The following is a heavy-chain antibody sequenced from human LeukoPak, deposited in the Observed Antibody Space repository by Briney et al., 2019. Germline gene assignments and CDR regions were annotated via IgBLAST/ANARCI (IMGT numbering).Heavy chain of an antibody. CDR2: ISGSGGST. V-gene: IGHV3-23*01. CDR3: ARGRVYDSATLRDFDD. CDR1: GFTFSSYG. J-gene: IGHJ4*02. D-gene: IGHD5/OR15-5a*01. Sequence: PGGSLRLSSAASGFTFSSYGMSWVRQAPGKGLDWVSAISGSGGSTYYADSVEGRFTISRDNAKNSLYLQMNSLRAQDTAIYYCARGRVYDSATLRDFDDWGQGSLVTVSS.